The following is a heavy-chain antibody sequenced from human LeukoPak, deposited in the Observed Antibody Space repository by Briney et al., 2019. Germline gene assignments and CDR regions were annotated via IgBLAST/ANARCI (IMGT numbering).Heavy chain of an antibody. Sequence: ASVKVFCKASGSTFSSYAISWVRQATGQGLEWMGGIIPIFGTANYAQKFQGRVTITADESTSTAYMELSSLRSEDTAVYYCARTSGYSYGREVDYWGQGTLVTVSS. CDR3: ARTSGYSYGREVDY. J-gene: IGHJ4*02. CDR1: GSTFSSYA. V-gene: IGHV1-69*01. CDR2: IIPIFGTA. D-gene: IGHD5-18*01.